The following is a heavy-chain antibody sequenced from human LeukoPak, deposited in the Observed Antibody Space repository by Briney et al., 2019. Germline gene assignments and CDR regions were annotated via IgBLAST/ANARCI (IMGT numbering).Heavy chain of an antibody. D-gene: IGHD6-6*01. CDR1: GGTFSSYA. CDR2: IIPIFGTA. CDR3: ARVAGARIAAYFDY. J-gene: IGHJ4*02. Sequence: SVKVSCKASGGTFSSYAISWVRQAPGQGLEWMGGIIPIFGTANYAQKFQGRVTITTDESTSTACMELSSLRSEDTAVYYCARVAGARIAAYFDYWGQGTLVTVSS. V-gene: IGHV1-69*05.